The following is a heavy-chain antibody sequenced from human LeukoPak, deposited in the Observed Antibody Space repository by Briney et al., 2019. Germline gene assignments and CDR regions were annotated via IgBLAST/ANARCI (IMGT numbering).Heavy chain of an antibody. CDR1: GFTFSSYA. J-gene: IGHJ6*03. D-gene: IGHD6-19*01. CDR3: ARDHREGGMAVKLMDV. CDR2: ISYDGSNK. V-gene: IGHV3-30*04. Sequence: PGGSLRLSCAASGFTFSSYAMHWVRQAPGKGLEGVAVISYDGSNKYYADSVKGRFTISRDNSKNTLYLQMNSLRAEDTAVYYCARDHREGGMAVKLMDVWGKGTTVTVSS.